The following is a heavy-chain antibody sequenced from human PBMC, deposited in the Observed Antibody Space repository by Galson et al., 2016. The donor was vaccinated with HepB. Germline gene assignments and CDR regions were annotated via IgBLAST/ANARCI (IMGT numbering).Heavy chain of an antibody. Sequence: SETLSLTCAVSGGSISSTYWWTWVRQPPGKGLEWIGEIYHSGSTHYNPSLKSRVTISVDKSKNHFSLQLHSVTAADTAVYYCAEGGHCSDTSCHRTNWFDPGGQGTLVTVSS. J-gene: IGHJ5*02. V-gene: IGHV4-4*02. D-gene: IGHD2-2*01. CDR2: IYHSGST. CDR1: GGSISSTYW. CDR3: AEGGHCSDTSCHRTNWFDP.